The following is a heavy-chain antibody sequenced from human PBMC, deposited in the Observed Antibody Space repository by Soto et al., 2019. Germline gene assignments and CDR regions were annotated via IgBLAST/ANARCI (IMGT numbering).Heavy chain of an antibody. CDR3: ARALVLGVGALSQ. D-gene: IGHD1-26*01. Sequence: QVQLVESGGGLVKPEGSLRLSCAASGFTFSAYYMSWIRQAPGKGLEWVSYISDSGSLTHYGDSVKGRFTISRDNAKASLYLQMDNLRAEDTAIYYCARALVLGVGALSQWGQGTLVTVSS. CDR2: ISDSGSLT. J-gene: IGHJ4*02. V-gene: IGHV3-11*01. CDR1: GFTFSAYY.